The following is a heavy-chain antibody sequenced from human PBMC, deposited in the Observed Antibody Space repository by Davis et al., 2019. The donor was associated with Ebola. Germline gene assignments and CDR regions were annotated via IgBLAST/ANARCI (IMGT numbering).Heavy chain of an antibody. V-gene: IGHV3-74*01. CDR1: GFTFSSYW. CDR2: INSDGSST. CDR3: AREGFPIAPWAFDI. D-gene: IGHD3-10*01. Sequence: GESLKISCAASGFTFSSYWMHWVRQAPGKGLVWVSRINSDGSSTSYADSVKGRFTISRDNAKNSLYLQMNSLRAEDTAVYYCAREGFPIAPWAFDIWGQGTMVTVSS. J-gene: IGHJ3*02.